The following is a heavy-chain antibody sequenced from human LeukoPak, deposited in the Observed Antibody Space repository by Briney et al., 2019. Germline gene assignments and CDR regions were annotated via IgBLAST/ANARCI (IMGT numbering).Heavy chain of an antibody. V-gene: IGHV1-69*01. D-gene: IGHD1-26*01. CDR3: ARGPAANSGNYYVGDY. J-gene: IGHJ4*02. Sequence: ASVKVSCKTSGGTFSSYAISWVRQAPGQGLEWMGGIITIFGTAKYAQKFQGRVTITADESTTTAHMELSSLRSEDTAVYYCARGPAANSGNYYVGDYWGQGTLVTVSS. CDR1: GGTFSSYA. CDR2: IITIFGTA.